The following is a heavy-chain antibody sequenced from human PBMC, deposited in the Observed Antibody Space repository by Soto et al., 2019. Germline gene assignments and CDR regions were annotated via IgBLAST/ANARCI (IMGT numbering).Heavy chain of an antibody. J-gene: IGHJ5*02. V-gene: IGHV1-18*01. D-gene: IGHD2-2*02. CDR3: ARPYQPLLYKGWFDP. CDR2: ISAYNGNT. CDR1: GYTFTSYG. Sequence: QVQLVQSGAEVKKPGASVKVSCKASGYTFTSYGISWVRQAPGQGLEWMGWISAYNGNTNYAQKLQGRVTMTTDTSTSTAYMELSSLRSEDTAVYYCARPYQPLLYKGWFDPWGQGTLVTVSS.